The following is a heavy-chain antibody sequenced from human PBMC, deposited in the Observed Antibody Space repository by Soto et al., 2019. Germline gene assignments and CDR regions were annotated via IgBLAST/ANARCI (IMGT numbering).Heavy chain of an antibody. J-gene: IGHJ4*02. CDR2: IYYSGST. CDR3: ARAGGMATVTPLFDY. Sequence: SETLSLTCTVSGGSISSYYWSWIRQPPGKGLEWIGYIYYSGSTNYNPSLKSRVTISVDTSKNQFSLKLSSVTAADTAVYYCARAGGMATVTPLFDYWGQGTLVTVSS. V-gene: IGHV4-59*01. D-gene: IGHD4-17*01. CDR1: GGSISSYY.